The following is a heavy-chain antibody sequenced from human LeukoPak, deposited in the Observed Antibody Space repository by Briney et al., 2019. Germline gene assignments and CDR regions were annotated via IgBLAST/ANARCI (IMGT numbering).Heavy chain of an antibody. CDR1: GGSISSYY. CDR3: ARGPYYYDSSN. D-gene: IGHD3-22*01. CDR2: IYSSGTT. V-gene: IGHV4-59*01. J-gene: IGHJ4*02. Sequence: SETLSLTCTVSGGSISSYYWSWIRQPPGKGLEWIGYIYSSGTTNYNPSLKSRVTISVDTSKNQFSLKLSSVTAADTAVYYCARGPYYYDSSNWGQGTLVTVSS.